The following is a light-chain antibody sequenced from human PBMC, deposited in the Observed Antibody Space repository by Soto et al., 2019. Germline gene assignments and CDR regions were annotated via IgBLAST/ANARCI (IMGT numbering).Light chain of an antibody. Sequence: EIVMTQSPATLSVSPGERATLSCTASQSISSNLAWYQVRPGQGPRLLIYDASTRATGIPARFSGSGSGTEFTLTISSLQSEDLALYYCQQYNDWPPLTFGGGTKVEI. CDR2: DAS. V-gene: IGKV3-15*01. CDR3: QQYNDWPPLT. J-gene: IGKJ4*01. CDR1: QSISSN.